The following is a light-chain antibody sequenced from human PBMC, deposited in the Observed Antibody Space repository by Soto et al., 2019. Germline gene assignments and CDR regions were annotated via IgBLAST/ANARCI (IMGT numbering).Light chain of an antibody. CDR1: SGHSNYI. V-gene: IGLV4-60*02. CDR2: LESSGSY. CDR3: ETWDSNTRV. J-gene: IGLJ3*02. Sequence: QSVLTQSSSASASLGSSVKLTCTLSSGHSNYIIAWHQRQPGKAPRYLMKLESSGSYNKGSGVPDRFSGSSSGADRYLTISNLQFEDEADYYCETWDSNTRVFGGGTKLTVL.